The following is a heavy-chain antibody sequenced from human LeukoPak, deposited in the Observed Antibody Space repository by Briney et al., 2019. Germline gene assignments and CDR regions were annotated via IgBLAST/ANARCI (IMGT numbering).Heavy chain of an antibody. CDR3: ARDGSSGWYWVDY. D-gene: IGHD6-19*01. J-gene: IGHJ4*02. V-gene: IGHV3-33*01. CDR1: GLTFSSYG. CDR2: IWYDGSNK. Sequence: GGSLRLSCAASGLTFSSYGMHWVRQAPGKGLEWVAVIWYDGSNKYYADSVKGRFTISRDNSKNTLYLQMNSLRAEDTAVYYCARDGSSGWYWVDYWGQGTLVTVSS.